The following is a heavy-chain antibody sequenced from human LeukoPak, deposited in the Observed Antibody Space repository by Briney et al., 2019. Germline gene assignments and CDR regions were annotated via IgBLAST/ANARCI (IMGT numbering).Heavy chain of an antibody. V-gene: IGHV3-33*08. CDR3: ARFGGDYDSSGYDY. J-gene: IGHJ4*02. CDR2: IWYDGSNK. CDR1: GFIFSTYA. Sequence: GGSLRLSCAASGFIFSTYAMSWVRQAPGKGLEWVAVIWYDGSNKYYADSVKGRFTISRDNSKNTLYLQMNSLRAEDTAVYYCARFGGDYDSSGYDYWGQGTLVTVSS. D-gene: IGHD3-22*01.